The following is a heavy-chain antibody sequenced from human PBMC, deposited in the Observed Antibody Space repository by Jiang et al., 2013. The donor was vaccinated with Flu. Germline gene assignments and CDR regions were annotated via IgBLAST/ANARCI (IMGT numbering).Heavy chain of an antibody. CDR2: IYYSGST. Sequence: GLLKPSETLSLTCTVSGGSISSYYWSWIRQPPGKGLEWIGYIYYSGSTNYNPSLKSRVTISVDTSKNQFSLKLSSVTAADTAVYYCARGDYDFWSGDSLYYFDYWGQGTLVTVSS. D-gene: IGHD3-3*01. J-gene: IGHJ4*02. V-gene: IGHV4-59*01. CDR3: ARGDYDFWSGDSLYYFDY. CDR1: GGSISSYY.